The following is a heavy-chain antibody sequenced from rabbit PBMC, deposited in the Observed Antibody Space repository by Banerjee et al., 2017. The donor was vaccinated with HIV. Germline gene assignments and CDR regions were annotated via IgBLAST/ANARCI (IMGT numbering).Heavy chain of an antibody. D-gene: IGHD4-2*01. J-gene: IGHJ4*01. V-gene: IGHV1S45*01. CDR2: INTSSGNT. Sequence: QEQLVESGGDLVKPEGSLTLTCTASGFSYSSGYYMCWVRQAPGKGLEWIGCINTSSGNTVYATWAKGRFTISKTSWTTVTLQMTSLTAADTATYFCARVNYAGSGRYYAFNLWGPGTLVTVS. CDR1: GFSYSSGYY. CDR3: ARVNYAGSGRYYAFNL.